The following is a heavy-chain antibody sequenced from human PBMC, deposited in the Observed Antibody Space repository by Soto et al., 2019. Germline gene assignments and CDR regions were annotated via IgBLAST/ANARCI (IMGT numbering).Heavy chain of an antibody. Sequence: SVKVSCKASGGTFSSYAISWVRQAPGQGLEWMGGIIPIFGTANYAQKFQSRVTITADESTSTAYMELSSLRSEDTAVYYCARSPPNSSSLLGNWFDPPGQGTLVTVSS. J-gene: IGHJ5*02. V-gene: IGHV1-69*13. CDR2: IIPIFGTA. D-gene: IGHD6-13*01. CDR1: GGTFSSYA. CDR3: ARSPPNSSSLLGNWFDP.